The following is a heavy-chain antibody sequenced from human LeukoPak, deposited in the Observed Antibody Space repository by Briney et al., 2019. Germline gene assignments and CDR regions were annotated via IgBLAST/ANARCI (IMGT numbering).Heavy chain of an antibody. D-gene: IGHD3-16*02. CDR2: IYSGGST. J-gene: IGHJ4*02. CDR3: VRDSNLSSDY. V-gene: IGHV3-66*01. CDR1: GFTVSSNY. Sequence: GGSLRLSCAASGFTVSSNYMSWVRQAPGKGLEWVSVIYSGGSTYYADSVKGRFTISRDNAKSTLYLQMNSLRAEDTAVYYCVRDSNLSSDYWGQGSLVTVSS.